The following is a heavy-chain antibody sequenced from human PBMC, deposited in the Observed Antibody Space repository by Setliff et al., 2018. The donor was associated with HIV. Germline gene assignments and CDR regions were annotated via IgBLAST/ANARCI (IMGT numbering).Heavy chain of an antibody. V-gene: IGHV3-48*03. J-gene: IGHJ4*02. CDR1: GFALTGYE. CDR3: ARSNPYDYDISGYPPLDY. Sequence: QPGGSLRLSCVASGFALTGYEMNWVRQAPGKGLEWLSYINTSGSKRHYAASVEGRFTVSRDNAKDSLFLQMTSLRVEDTAVYRCARSNPYDYDISGYPPLDYWGLGALVTVSS. D-gene: IGHD3-22*01. CDR2: INTSGSKR.